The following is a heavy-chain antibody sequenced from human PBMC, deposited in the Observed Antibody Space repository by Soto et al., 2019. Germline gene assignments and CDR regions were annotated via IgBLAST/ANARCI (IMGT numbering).Heavy chain of an antibody. D-gene: IGHD3-10*01. Sequence: ASVKVSCKASGYTFTSYDINWVRQATGQGLEWMGWMNPNSGNTGYAQKFQGRVIMTRNTSISTAYMELSSLRSEDTAVYYCARVKLLWFGELLENYYYYMDVWGKGTTVTVSS. CDR3: ARVKLLWFGELLENYYYYMDV. CDR1: GYTFTSYD. V-gene: IGHV1-8*01. CDR2: MNPNSGNT. J-gene: IGHJ6*03.